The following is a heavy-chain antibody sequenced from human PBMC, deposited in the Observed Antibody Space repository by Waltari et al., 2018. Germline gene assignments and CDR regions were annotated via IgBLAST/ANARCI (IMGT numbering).Heavy chain of an antibody. Sequence: QLQLQESGPGLVKPSETLSLTCTVSGGSISSSSYYWGLIRQPPGKGLEWIGSIYYSGSTYYNPSLKSRVTISVDTSKNQFSLKLSSVTAADTAVYYCASSPRGYCSGGSCSDAFDIWGQGTMVTVSS. CDR3: ASSPRGYCSGGSCSDAFDI. V-gene: IGHV4-39*07. CDR1: GGSISSSSYY. CDR2: IYYSGST. D-gene: IGHD2-15*01. J-gene: IGHJ3*02.